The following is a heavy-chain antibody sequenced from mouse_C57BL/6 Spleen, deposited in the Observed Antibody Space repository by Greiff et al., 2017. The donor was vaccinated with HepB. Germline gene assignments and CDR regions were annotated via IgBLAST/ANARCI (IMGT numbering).Heavy chain of an antibody. CDR3: TSCYYYGSSLYAMDY. J-gene: IGHJ4*01. CDR1: GFTFSSYA. V-gene: IGHV5-9-1*02. D-gene: IGHD1-1*01. CDR2: ISSGGDYI. Sequence: EVKVVESGEGLVKPGGSLKLSCAASGFTFSSYAMSWVRQTPEKRLEWVAYISSGGDYIYYADTVKGRFTISRDNARNTLYLQMSSLKSEDTAMYYCTSCYYYGSSLYAMDYWGQGTSVTVSS.